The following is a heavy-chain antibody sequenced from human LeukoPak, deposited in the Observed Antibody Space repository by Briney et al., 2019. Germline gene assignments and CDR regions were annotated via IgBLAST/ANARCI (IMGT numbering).Heavy chain of an antibody. Sequence: GGSLRLSCAASGFTFSSYGMHWVRQAPGKGLEWVAFIRYDGSNKYYADSVKGRFTISRDNSKNTLYLQMNSLRAEDTAVYYCAGYSSGWFGAFHIWGQGTMVTVSS. CDR1: GFTFSSYG. V-gene: IGHV3-30*02. CDR2: IRYDGSNK. J-gene: IGHJ3*02. D-gene: IGHD6-19*01. CDR3: AGYSSGWFGAFHI.